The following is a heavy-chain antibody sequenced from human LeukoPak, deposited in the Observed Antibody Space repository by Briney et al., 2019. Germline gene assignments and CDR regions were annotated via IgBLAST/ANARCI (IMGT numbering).Heavy chain of an antibody. J-gene: IGHJ4*02. CDR3: AKDSAPYSSNWFFDY. CDR1: GFTFSSYA. Sequence: GGSLRLSCAASGFTFSSYAMNWVRQAPGKGLEWVSGISGSGGKTYYADSVKGRFTISRDNPKNTLYLQMNSPRVEDTAVYYCAKDSAPYSSNWFFDYWGQGTLVTVSS. V-gene: IGHV3-23*01. CDR2: ISGSGGKT. D-gene: IGHD6-13*01.